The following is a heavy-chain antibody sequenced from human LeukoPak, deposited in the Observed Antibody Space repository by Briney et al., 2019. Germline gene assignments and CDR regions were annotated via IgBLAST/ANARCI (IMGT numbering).Heavy chain of an antibody. V-gene: IGHV1-2*02. Sequence: ASVKVSCKASGYTFTGYYMYWVRQAPGQGLEWMGWINPNSGGTNYAQKFQGRVTMTRDTSISTAYMELSRLRSDDTAVYYCARDLGYCSSTSCYTSWDYWGQGTLVTVSS. CDR3: ARDLGYCSSTSCYTSWDY. J-gene: IGHJ4*02. CDR2: INPNSGGT. D-gene: IGHD2-2*02. CDR1: GYTFTGYY.